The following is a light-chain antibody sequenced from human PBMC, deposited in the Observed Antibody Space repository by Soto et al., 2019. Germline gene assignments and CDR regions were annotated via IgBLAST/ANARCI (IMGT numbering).Light chain of an antibody. CDR2: NAS. J-gene: IGKJ1*01. CDR1: QSLNSNS. CDR3: QQRYNWPPT. Sequence: IVLPQSPAPLSLCPGERATLSCWASQSLNSNSLAWYKQKPRRAPRRLIYNASTRASGIPDRFSGSGSGTDFTLTINSLEPEDFALYYCQQRYNWPPTFGQGTKVDIK. V-gene: IGKV3-11*01.